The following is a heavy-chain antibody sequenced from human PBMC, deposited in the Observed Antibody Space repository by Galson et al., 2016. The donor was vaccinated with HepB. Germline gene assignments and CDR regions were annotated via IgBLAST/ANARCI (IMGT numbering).Heavy chain of an antibody. J-gene: IGHJ6*02. Sequence: SLRLSCAASGFTVSYNYMSWVRQAPGKGLECVSVIYAGGNTYYADSVKGRFTISRDNSKNTVYLQTNSLRAEDTAVYYCTRHLVPVVIRTYGLDVWGQGTTVTVSS. CDR3: TRHLVPVVIRTYGLDV. CDR2: IYAGGNT. D-gene: IGHD2-2*02. CDR1: GFTVSYNY. V-gene: IGHV3-66*04.